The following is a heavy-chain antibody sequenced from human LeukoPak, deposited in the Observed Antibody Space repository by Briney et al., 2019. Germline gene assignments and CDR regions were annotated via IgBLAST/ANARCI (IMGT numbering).Heavy chain of an antibody. Sequence: PSETLSLTCTVSGGSISSGGYYWSWIRQHPGKGLEWIGYIYYSGSTYYNPSLKSRVTISVDTSKNQFSLKLSSVTAADTAVYYCARVSGSGRLGAFDIWGQGTMVTVSS. CDR2: IYYSGST. D-gene: IGHD5-12*01. V-gene: IGHV4-31*03. CDR3: ARVSGSGRLGAFDI. J-gene: IGHJ3*02. CDR1: GGSISSGGYY.